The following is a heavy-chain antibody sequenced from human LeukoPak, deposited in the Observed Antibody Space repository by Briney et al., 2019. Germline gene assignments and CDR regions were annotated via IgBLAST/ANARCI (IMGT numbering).Heavy chain of an antibody. CDR2: ISSSGSSI. V-gene: IGHV3-48*03. CDR3: ARGPYSSSAGGFDY. J-gene: IGHJ4*02. Sequence: GGSLRLSCAASGFTFSNYEMDWVRQAPGKGLEWVSYISSSGSSIFSADSVKGRFTISRDNAKNSLYLQMNSLRVEDTALYYCARGPYSSSAGGFDYWGQGTLVTVSS. CDR1: GFTFSNYE. D-gene: IGHD6-6*01.